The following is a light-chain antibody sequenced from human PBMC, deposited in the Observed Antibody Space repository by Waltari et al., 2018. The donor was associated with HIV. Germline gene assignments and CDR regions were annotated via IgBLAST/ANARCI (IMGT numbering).Light chain of an antibody. CDR3: SSYSTNTNNSPWV. V-gene: IGLV2-14*03. CDR1: TSDVGTYNY. CDR2: DVS. Sequence: QSALAQPASVSGSPGQSSTISCTGTTSDVGTYNYVSCYQQHPGKAPKLVIFDVSHRPSGISARFSGSRSRNTASLTISGLRAEDEADYFCSSYSTNTNNSPWVFGGGTKVTVL. J-gene: IGLJ3*02.